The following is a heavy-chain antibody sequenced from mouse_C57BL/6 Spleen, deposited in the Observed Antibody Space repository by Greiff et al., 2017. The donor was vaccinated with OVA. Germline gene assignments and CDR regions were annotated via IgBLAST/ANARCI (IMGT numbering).Heavy chain of an antibody. D-gene: IGHD2-5*01. CDR1: GYAFSSYW. V-gene: IGHV1-82*01. CDR3: ERTYSSRSYYFDY. CDR2: IYPGDGDT. Sequence: QVQLQQSGPELVKPGASVKISCKASGYAFSSYWMNWVKQRPGKGLEWIGRIYPGDGDTNYNGKFKGKATLTADKSSSTAYMQLSSLTSEDSAVYFGERTYSSRSYYFDYWGQGTTLTVSS. J-gene: IGHJ2*01.